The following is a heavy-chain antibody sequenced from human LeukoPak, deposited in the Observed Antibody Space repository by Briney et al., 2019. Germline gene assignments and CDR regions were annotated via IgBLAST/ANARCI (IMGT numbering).Heavy chain of an antibody. Sequence: KPGGSLRLSCAASGFTFSTYSMNWVRQAPGKGLEWVSSISSSSSYIYYADSVKGRFTISRDNAKNSLYLQMNSLRAEDTALYYCARSIEAREAGYYDFWSGSFTQPNWFDPWGQGTLVTVSS. CDR1: GFTFSTYS. CDR2: ISSSSSYI. D-gene: IGHD3-3*01. CDR3: ARSIEAREAGYYDFWSGSFTQPNWFDP. V-gene: IGHV3-21*04. J-gene: IGHJ5*02.